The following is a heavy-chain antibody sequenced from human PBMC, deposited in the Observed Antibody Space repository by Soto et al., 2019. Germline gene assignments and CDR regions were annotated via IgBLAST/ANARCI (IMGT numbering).Heavy chain of an antibody. CDR2: ISPYSGNT. D-gene: IGHD3-16*01. CDR3: AMVDNYVTPTPQDV. V-gene: IGHV1-18*01. CDR1: GYIFVNYG. J-gene: IGHJ6*02. Sequence: QVQLVQSGDEVRKPGSSVKVSCKASGYIFVNYGIAWVRQAPGQGLEWMGWISPYSGNTHYARKVQGRLTMPTDTSTSTAYMDRGSLTSDDTAVDYCAMVDNYVTPTPQDVWGQGTTVTVSS.